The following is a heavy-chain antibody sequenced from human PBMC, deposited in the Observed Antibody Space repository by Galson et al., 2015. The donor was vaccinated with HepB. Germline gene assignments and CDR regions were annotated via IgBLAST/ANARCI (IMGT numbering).Heavy chain of an antibody. D-gene: IGHD3-3*01. CDR3: ARAFYDFWSGYYTPYYFDY. J-gene: IGHJ4*02. CDR2: INPNSGGT. CDR1: GYTFTGYY. V-gene: IGHV1-2*02. Sequence: SVKVSCKASGYTFTGYYIHWVRQAPGQGLERMGWINPNSGGTNYTQKFQGRVTMARDTSISTAYMELRRLRSDDTAVYYCARAFYDFWSGYYTPYYFDYWGQGTLVTVSS.